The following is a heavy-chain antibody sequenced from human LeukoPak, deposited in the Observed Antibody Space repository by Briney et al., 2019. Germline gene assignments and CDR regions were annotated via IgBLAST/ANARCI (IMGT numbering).Heavy chain of an antibody. CDR1: GFTFSDYY. CDR3: ARVSSAKWQQTFYFDS. J-gene: IGHJ4*02. V-gene: IGHV3-11*01. D-gene: IGHD5-24*01. Sequence: GVSLRLSCAASGFTFSDYYMSWIRQAPGKGLEWVSYISSSGNTIYYADSVKGRFTISRDNAKSSLYLQMNSLGAEDTAVYYCARVSSAKWQQTFYFDSWGQGTLVTVSS. CDR2: ISSSGNTI.